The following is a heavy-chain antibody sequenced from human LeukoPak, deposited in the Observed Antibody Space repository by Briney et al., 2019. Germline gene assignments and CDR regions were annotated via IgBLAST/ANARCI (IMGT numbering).Heavy chain of an antibody. V-gene: IGHV1-69*01. CDR2: IIPISGTA. CDR3: ARDTDSRPNWFDP. J-gene: IGHJ5*02. Sequence: SVKVSCKASGGTFSSYAISWVRQAPGQGLEWMGGIIPISGTANYAQKFQGRVTITADESTSTAYMELSSLRSEDTAVYYCARDTDSRPNWFDPWGQGTLVTVSS. D-gene: IGHD6-13*01. CDR1: GGTFSSYA.